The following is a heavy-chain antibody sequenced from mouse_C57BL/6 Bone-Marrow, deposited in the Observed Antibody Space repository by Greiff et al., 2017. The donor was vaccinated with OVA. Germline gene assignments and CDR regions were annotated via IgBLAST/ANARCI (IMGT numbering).Heavy chain of an antibody. CDR3: ARRDYCDY. Sequence: QVQLQQSGPELVKPGASVKISCKASGYAFSSSWMNWVKQRPGKGLEWIGRLYPGDGDTNYNGKFKGKATLTADKSSSTAYMQLSSLTSEDSAVYFCARRDYCDYWGQGTTLTVSS. V-gene: IGHV1-82*01. CDR1: GYAFSSSW. J-gene: IGHJ2*01. CDR2: LYPGDGDT.